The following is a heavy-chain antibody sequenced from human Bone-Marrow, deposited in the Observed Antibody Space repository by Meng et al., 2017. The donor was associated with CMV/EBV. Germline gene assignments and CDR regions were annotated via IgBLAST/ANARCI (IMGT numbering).Heavy chain of an antibody. CDR3: ARGYYDSSGYYGLDAFDI. CDR2: IGTAGDT. D-gene: IGHD3-22*01. Sequence: GESLKISCAASGFTFSSYDMHWVRQATGKGLEWVSAIGTAGDTYYLGSVKGRFTISRENAKNSLYLQMNSLRAGDTAVYYCARGYYDSSGYYGLDAFDIWGQGTMVTASS. CDR1: GFTFSSYD. J-gene: IGHJ3*02. V-gene: IGHV3-13*01.